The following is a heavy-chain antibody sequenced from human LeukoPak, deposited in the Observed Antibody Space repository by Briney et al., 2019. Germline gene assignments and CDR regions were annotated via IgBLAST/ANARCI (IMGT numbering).Heavy chain of an antibody. D-gene: IGHD2/OR15-2a*01. CDR3: AREGSVISFDS. CDR1: GYTFTSYD. Sequence: EASVKVSCKASGYTFTSYDINWVRQATGQRLEWMGWINVGNGNTKYSQEFQGRVTITRDTSASTVYMELSSLRSEDMAVYYCAREGSVISFDSWGQGTLVTVSS. J-gene: IGHJ4*02. CDR2: INVGNGNT. V-gene: IGHV1-3*03.